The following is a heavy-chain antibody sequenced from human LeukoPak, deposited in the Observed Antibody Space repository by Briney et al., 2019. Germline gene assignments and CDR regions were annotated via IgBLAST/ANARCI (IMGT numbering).Heavy chain of an antibody. CDR3: ARARNNYDSSGFSALDY. J-gene: IGHJ4*02. V-gene: IGHV3-21*01. CDR2: ISSSSTYI. D-gene: IGHD3-22*01. Sequence: GGSLRLSCAASGFTFSSYTMNWVRQAPGKGLEWVSSISSSSTYIDYADSVKGRFTSSRDNAKNSLYLQMNSLRVEDTAVYYCARARNNYDSSGFSALDYWGQGTLVTVSS. CDR1: GFTFSSYT.